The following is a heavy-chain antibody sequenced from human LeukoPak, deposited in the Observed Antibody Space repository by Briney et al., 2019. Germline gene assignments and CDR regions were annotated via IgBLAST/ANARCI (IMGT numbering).Heavy chain of an antibody. CDR3: ARATRRDSSSWYVDY. CDR2: ISYDGSNK. J-gene: IGHJ4*02. Sequence: PGGSLRLSCAASGFTFSSYAMHWVRQAPGKGLEWVAVISYDGSNKYYADSVKGRFTISRDNSKNTPYLQMNSLRAEDTAVYYCARATRRDSSSWYVDYWGQGTLVTVSS. CDR1: GFTFSSYA. D-gene: IGHD6-13*01. V-gene: IGHV3-30*04.